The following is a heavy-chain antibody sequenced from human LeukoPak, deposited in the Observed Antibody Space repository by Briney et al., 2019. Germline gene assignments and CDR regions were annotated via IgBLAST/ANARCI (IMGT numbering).Heavy chain of an antibody. Sequence: GRSLRLSCVASGFTFSSYGMHWVRQAPGKGLEWAAIISYDGSNKYYVDSVKGRFTISRDNSKNTLYLQMNSLRVEDSAVYYCAKGSSGWYPGALDIWGQGTTVTVSS. V-gene: IGHV3-30*18. CDR3: AKGSSGWYPGALDI. D-gene: IGHD6-19*01. CDR2: ISYDGSNK. CDR1: GFTFSSYG. J-gene: IGHJ6*02.